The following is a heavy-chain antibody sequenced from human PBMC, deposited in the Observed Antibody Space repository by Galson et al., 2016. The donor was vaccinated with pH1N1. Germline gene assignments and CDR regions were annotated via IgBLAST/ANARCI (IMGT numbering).Heavy chain of an antibody. V-gene: IGHV3-48*03. CDR3: VRGLEDLLWFGELFDL. CDR2: ISGSGQTL. J-gene: IGHJ4*02. Sequence: SLRLSCAASGFAFSNFEMNWVRQIPGKGLEWISHISGSGQTLYYADSVKGRLAISRDSAKNSVYLQLGSLRVDDTAVYYCVRGLEDLLWFGELFDLWGQGTQVTVSS. D-gene: IGHD3-10*01. CDR1: GFAFSNFE.